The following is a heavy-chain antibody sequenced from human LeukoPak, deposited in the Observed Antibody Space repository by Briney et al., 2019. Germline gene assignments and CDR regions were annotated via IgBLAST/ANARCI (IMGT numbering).Heavy chain of an antibody. CDR1: GDSVSSISAA. V-gene: IGHV6-1*01. CDR3: AREFKDSGGWSTTPDY. D-gene: IGHD6-19*01. Sequence: SQTLSLTCAISGDSVSSISAAWTWIRRSPSRGLEWLGRTYYRSKWYNDYADSVKSRITISPDTSKNQFSLQLNSVTPEDTAIYYCAREFKDSGGWSTTPDYWGQGTLVTVSS. J-gene: IGHJ4*02. CDR2: TYYRSKWYN.